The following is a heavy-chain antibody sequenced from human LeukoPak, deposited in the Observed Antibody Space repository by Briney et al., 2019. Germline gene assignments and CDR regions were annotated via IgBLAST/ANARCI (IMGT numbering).Heavy chain of an antibody. V-gene: IGHV4-59*01. D-gene: IGHD3-22*01. CDR3: ARASMYYYDSSGYSDAFDI. CDR2: IYYSGST. J-gene: IGHJ3*02. CDR1: GGPISSYY. Sequence: PSETLSLTCTVSGGPISSYYWSWIRQPPGKGLEWIGYIYYSGSTNYNPSLKSRVTISVDTSKNQFSLKLSSVTAADTAVYYCARASMYYYDSSGYSDAFDIWGQGTMVTVSS.